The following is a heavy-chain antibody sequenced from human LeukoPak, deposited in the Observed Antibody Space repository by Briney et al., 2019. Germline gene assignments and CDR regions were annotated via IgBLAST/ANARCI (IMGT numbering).Heavy chain of an antibody. J-gene: IGHJ4*02. CDR1: GFTFTSYW. Sequence: GVSLRLSCAASGFTFTSYWMTWVRQAPGKGLEWVANTKHDGSERYYVDSVKGRFTISRDSVKNSLFLQMDSLRAEDTAVYYCARGGLYGDYYFDYWGQGTLVTVTS. V-gene: IGHV3-7*04. CDR3: ARGGLYGDYYFDY. D-gene: IGHD2-21*02. CDR2: TKHDGSER.